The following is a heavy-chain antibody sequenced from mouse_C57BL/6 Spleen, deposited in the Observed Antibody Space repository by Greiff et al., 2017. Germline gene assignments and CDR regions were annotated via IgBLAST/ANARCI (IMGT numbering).Heavy chain of an antibody. V-gene: IGHV5-17*01. D-gene: IGHD2-5*01. CDR2: ISSGSSAI. J-gene: IGHJ4*01. CDR1: GFTFSDYG. Sequence: VQLKESGGGLVKPGGSLKLSCAASGFTFSDYGMHWVRQAPEKGLEWVAYISSGSSAIYYADTVKGRFTISRDNAKNTLFLQMTSLRSEDTAMYYCARGYSNYGSAMDYWGQGTSVTVSS. CDR3: ARGYSNYGSAMDY.